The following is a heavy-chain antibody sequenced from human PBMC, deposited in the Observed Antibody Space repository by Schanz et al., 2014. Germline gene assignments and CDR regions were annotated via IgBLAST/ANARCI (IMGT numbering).Heavy chain of an antibody. CDR3: VRYAGRDGYNLAFDV. Sequence: EVQLVESGGGLVQPGGSLRLSCAASGFTFDDHAMHWVRQVPGKGLEWVSGISWNSGNIAYADSVKGRFTISRDNSKNTLSVQMNSLRAEDTAVYYCVRYAGRDGYNLAFDVWGQGTLVTVSS. V-gene: IGHV3-9*01. J-gene: IGHJ3*01. CDR2: ISWNSGNI. D-gene: IGHD1-1*01. CDR1: GFTFDDHA.